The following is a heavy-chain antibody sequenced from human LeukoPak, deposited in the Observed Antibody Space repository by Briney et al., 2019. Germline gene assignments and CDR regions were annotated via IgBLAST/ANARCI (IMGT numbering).Heavy chain of an antibody. J-gene: IGHJ4*02. V-gene: IGHV5-51*01. CDR1: GYSFTTYW. CDR2: IYPADSTA. Sequence: GESLKISCKASGYSFTTYWIGWVRQVPGKGLEWVGIIYPADSTAKYSPSFQGQVTISVDKSISTAYLQWSRLEASDTAMYYCATTSLHTSSWYDWGQGTLVTVSS. D-gene: IGHD6-13*01. CDR3: ATTSLHTSSWYD.